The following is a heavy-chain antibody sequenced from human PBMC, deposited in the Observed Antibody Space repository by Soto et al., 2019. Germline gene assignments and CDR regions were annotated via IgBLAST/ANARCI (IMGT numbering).Heavy chain of an antibody. CDR3: ARVGYYDSSGPPAGMDV. D-gene: IGHD3-22*01. V-gene: IGHV1-69*13. CDR1: GGTFSSYA. Sequence: SVKVSCKASGGTFSSYAISWVRQAPGQGLEWMGGIIPIFGTANYAQKFQGRVTITADESTSTAYMGLSSLRSEDTAVYYCARVGYYDSSGPPAGMDVWGQGTTVTVSS. CDR2: IIPIFGTA. J-gene: IGHJ6*02.